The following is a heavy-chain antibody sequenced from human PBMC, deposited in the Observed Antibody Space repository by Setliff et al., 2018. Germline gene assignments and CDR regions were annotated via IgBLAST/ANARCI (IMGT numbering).Heavy chain of an antibody. CDR1: GYSISSGYF. CDR2: IYYGGGT. D-gene: IGHD4-17*01. CDR3: ARHRRPDYGDFISWYFDL. J-gene: IGHJ2*01. V-gene: IGHV4-38-2*01. Sequence: PSETLSLTCAVSGYSISSGYFWGWVRQPPGKGLEWIATIYYGGGTYYNPSLKSRVTISLDMSKNQFSLRLNSLTAADTAVYFCARHRRPDYGDFISWYFDLWGRGTLVTVSS.